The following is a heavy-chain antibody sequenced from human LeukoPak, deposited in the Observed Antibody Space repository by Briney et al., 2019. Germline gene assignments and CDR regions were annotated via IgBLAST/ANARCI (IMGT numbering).Heavy chain of an antibody. J-gene: IGHJ4*02. Sequence: PGKSLRLSCVASGFSFSDSVIHWVRQAPGKGLEWVSHISSGGSARYYADSVKGRFTISRDNTKNSLYLQMNSLRAEDTAVYYCVRGDYSDSSGPGYWGQGTLVTVSS. D-gene: IGHD3-22*01. CDR1: GFSFSDSV. CDR3: VRGDYSDSSGPGY. V-gene: IGHV3-48*03. CDR2: ISSGGSAR.